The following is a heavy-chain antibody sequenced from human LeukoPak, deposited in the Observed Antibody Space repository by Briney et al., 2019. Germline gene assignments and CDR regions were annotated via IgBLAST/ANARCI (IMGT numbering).Heavy chain of an antibody. J-gene: IGHJ4*02. D-gene: IGHD3-16*02. CDR1: GFTFSSYA. CDR3: AKGSLRLGELSWNYFDY. Sequence: GGSLRLSCAASGFTFSSYAMSWVRQAPGKGLEWVSAISGSGGSTYYADSVKGRFTISRDNSKNTLYLQMNSLRAEDTAVYYCAKGSLRLGELSWNYFDYWGQGTLVTVSS. CDR2: ISGSGGST. V-gene: IGHV3-23*01.